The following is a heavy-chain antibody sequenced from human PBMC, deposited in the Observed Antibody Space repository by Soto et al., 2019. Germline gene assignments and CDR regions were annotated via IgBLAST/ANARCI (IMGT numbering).Heavy chain of an antibody. J-gene: IGHJ6*02. D-gene: IGHD6-19*01. Sequence: QVQLEQSGAEVKKPGDSMKVSCKASGYTFTTYGISWVRQAPGQGLEWMGRINGYNGNTDYTQKLQGRVTMTTDTSASTAYMALRSLRSDDTAGYYCVREGSAPYYYFGIDVWCQGATVTGSS. CDR1: GYTFTTYG. V-gene: IGHV1-18*01. CDR2: INGYNGNT. CDR3: VREGSAPYYYFGIDV.